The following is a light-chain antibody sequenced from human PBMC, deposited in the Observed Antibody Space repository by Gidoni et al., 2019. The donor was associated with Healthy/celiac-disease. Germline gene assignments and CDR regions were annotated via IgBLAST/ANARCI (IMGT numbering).Light chain of an antibody. V-gene: IGKV3-11*01. Sequence: RASQSVSSYLAWYQQKPGQAPRLLIYDASNRATGIPARFSGSGFGTDFTLTISSLEPEDFAVYYCQQRSNWPTFGGGTKVEIK. CDR1: QSVSSY. J-gene: IGKJ4*01. CDR2: DAS. CDR3: QQRSNWPT.